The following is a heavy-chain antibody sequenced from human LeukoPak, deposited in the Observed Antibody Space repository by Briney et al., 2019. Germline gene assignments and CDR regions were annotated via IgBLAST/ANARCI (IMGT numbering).Heavy chain of an antibody. V-gene: IGHV4-4*02. CDR2: IYHNGNT. D-gene: IGHD3-22*01. CDR3: ATYDILTTYGGGTTY. CDR1: GGSISNSNW. J-gene: IGHJ4*02. Sequence: PSGTLSLTCAVSGGSISNSNWWNWVRQPPGKGLEWIGEIYHNGNTNYNPSLKSRVTLSLDKSKNLFSLKLTSVTGADTAVYYCATYDILTTYGGGTTYWGQGTLVTVSS.